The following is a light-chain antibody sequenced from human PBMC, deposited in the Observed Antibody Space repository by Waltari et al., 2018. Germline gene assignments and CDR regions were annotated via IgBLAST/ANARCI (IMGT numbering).Light chain of an antibody. Sequence: DIQMTQSPSSVSASVGDRVTITCRASQDISRWLALYQQKAGKAPKFLIYDASTLQSGVPSRFSGSGSGTDFTLAISSLQPEDFATYYCQQGNDFPLTFGGGTKVEI. CDR1: QDISRW. V-gene: IGKV1-12*01. J-gene: IGKJ4*01. CDR3: QQGNDFPLT. CDR2: DAS.